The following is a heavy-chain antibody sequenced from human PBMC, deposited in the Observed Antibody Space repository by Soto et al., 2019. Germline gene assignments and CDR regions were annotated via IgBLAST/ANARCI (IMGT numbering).Heavy chain of an antibody. CDR2: INSAGSSI. J-gene: IGHJ4*02. Sequence: EVQLVESGGDLVQPGGSLRLSCVASGFTFSSSWMHWVRQAPGKELVWVSRINSAGSSISYADSVKGRFTISRDNAKNTLYLKMNSLRVEDTGVYYCAREGPDDWFGAGGCDYGGQGTSVTVSS. CDR1: GFTFSSSW. CDR3: AREGPDDWFGAGGCDY. V-gene: IGHV3-74*01. D-gene: IGHD2-8*02.